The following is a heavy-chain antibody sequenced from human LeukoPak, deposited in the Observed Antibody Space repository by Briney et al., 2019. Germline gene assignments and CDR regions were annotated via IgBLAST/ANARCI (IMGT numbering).Heavy chain of an antibody. Sequence: VASVKVSCKATGYTFTGYYMHSVRQALGQGLEWMGWINPNSGGTNYAQKFQGRVTMTRDTSISTAYMELSRLRSDDTAVYYRARESARGPRGFDYWGQGTLVTVSS. CDR2: INPNSGGT. V-gene: IGHV1-2*02. J-gene: IGHJ4*02. CDR1: GYTFTGYY. CDR3: ARESARGPRGFDY.